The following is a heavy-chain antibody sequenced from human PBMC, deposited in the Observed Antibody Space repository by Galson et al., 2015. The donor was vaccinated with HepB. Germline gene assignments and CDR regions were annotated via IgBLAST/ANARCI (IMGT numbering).Heavy chain of an antibody. D-gene: IGHD6-25*01. J-gene: IGHJ5*02. CDR3: ARAALGWFDP. Sequence: SLRLSCAASGFSFSDYYMTWIRQAPGKGLEWPSYISISGATIYYADSVRGRFTISRDNAKNSLYLQMDSLRAEDTALYYCARAALGWFDPWGQGTQVTVSS. CDR1: GFSFSDYY. V-gene: IGHV3-11*01. CDR2: ISISGATI.